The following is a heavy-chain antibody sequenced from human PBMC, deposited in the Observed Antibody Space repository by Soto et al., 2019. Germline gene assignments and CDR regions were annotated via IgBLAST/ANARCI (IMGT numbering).Heavy chain of an antibody. J-gene: IGHJ6*02. CDR1: GYSFTSYW. Sequence: GESLKISCKGSGYSFTSYWIGWVRQMPGKGLEWMGIIYPGDSDTRYSPSFQGQVTISADKSISTAYLQWSSLKASDTAMYYCARHIPSGSYHIPCYYYYGMDVWGQGTTVTVSS. CDR2: IYPGDSDT. D-gene: IGHD1-26*01. V-gene: IGHV5-51*01. CDR3: ARHIPSGSYHIPCYYYYGMDV.